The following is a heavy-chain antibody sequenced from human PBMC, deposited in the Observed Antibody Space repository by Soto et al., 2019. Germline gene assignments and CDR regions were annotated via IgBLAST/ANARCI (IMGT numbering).Heavy chain of an antibody. J-gene: IGHJ6*03. D-gene: IGHD6-13*01. CDR1: GFTFDNYG. Sequence: QVQLVESGGGVVQPGRSLRLSCAASGFTFDNYGIHWVRQAPGKGLEWVAVISFDGADAYYAASVKGRFTISRDKSKNTVYLQMNNLRAEDRAVYYCTKDPAPGPSYYYHMDVWGRGTTVTVSS. V-gene: IGHV3-30*18. CDR2: ISFDGADA. CDR3: TKDPAPGPSYYYHMDV.